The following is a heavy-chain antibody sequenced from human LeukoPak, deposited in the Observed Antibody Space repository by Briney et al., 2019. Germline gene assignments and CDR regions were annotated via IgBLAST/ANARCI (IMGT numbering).Heavy chain of an antibody. CDR2: IIPIFGTA. Sequence: GASVKVSCKASGGTFSSYAISWERQAPGQGLEWMGGIIPIFGTANYAQKFQGRVTITADESTSTAYMELSSLRSEDTAVYYCARSMAVYNWNPYGMDVWGQGTTVTVSS. CDR3: ARSMAVYNWNPYGMDV. CDR1: GGTFSSYA. J-gene: IGHJ6*02. D-gene: IGHD1-20*01. V-gene: IGHV1-69*13.